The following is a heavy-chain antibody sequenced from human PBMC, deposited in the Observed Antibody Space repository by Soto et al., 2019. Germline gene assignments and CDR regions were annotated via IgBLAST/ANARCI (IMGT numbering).Heavy chain of an antibody. J-gene: IGHJ6*02. CDR3: ARDYGDGYYYYYGMDV. CDR1: GFTFSSYW. Sequence: HPGGSLRLSCAASGFTFSSYWMSWVRQAPGKGLEWVANIKQDGSEKYYVDSVKGRFTISRDNAKNSLYLQMNSLRAEDTAVYYCARDYGDGYYYYYGMDVWGQGTTVTVSS. D-gene: IGHD4-17*01. CDR2: IKQDGSEK. V-gene: IGHV3-7*01.